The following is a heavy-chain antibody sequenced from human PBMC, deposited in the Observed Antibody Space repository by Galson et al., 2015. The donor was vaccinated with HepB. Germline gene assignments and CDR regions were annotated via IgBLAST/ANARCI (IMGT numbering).Heavy chain of an antibody. CDR3: ARSSGWFDY. Sequence: CAISGDSVSSNSAAWDWIRLSPSRGLEWLGRTYYRSKWYRNYAGSVKRRITINPDTSKNQFSLQLNSVTPEDTAVYYCARSSGWFDYWGQGTLVTVSS. CDR1: GDSVSSNSAA. J-gene: IGHJ5*01. V-gene: IGHV6-1*01. CDR2: TYYRSKWYR. D-gene: IGHD6-19*01.